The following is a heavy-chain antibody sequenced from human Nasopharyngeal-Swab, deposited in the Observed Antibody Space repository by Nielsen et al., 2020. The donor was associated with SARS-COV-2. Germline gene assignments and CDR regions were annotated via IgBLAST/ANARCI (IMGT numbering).Heavy chain of an antibody. CDR3: AKLPSSRMIRDY. D-gene: IGHD3-10*01. CDR2: IRYDGSDK. CDR1: GFSSSTFG. V-gene: IGHV3-30*02. J-gene: IGHJ4*02. Sequence: GGPLRLPCVASGFSSSTFGMHWVRQAPGKGLEWVAFIRYDGSDKYYADSVKGRFIISRDNFQNTLYLQMDSLRPEDTAVYYCAKLPSSRMIRDYWGQGTLVTVSS.